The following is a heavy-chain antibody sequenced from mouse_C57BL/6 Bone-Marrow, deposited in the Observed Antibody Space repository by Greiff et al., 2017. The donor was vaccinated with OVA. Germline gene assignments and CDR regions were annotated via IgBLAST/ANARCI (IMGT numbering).Heavy chain of an antibody. CDR1: GYSITSGYY. Sequence: EVQLQESGPGLVKPSQSLSLTCSVTGYSITSGYYWNWIRQFPGNKLEWMGYISYDGSNNYNPSLKNRISITRDTSKNQFFLKLNSVTTEDTATYYCARVGLITTVVATDYFDYWGQGTTLTVSS. CDR2: ISYDGSN. J-gene: IGHJ2*01. V-gene: IGHV3-6*01. D-gene: IGHD1-1*01. CDR3: ARVGLITTVVATDYFDY.